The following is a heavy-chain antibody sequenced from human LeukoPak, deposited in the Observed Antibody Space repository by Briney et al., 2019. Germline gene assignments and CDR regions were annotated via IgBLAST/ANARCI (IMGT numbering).Heavy chain of an antibody. Sequence: PGRSLRLSCEASGFTFNNYGMHWVRQAPGKGVEWVAVIWHDGDTKFYADSVKGRFTISRDKSKNTLYLEMNSLRAEDTAVYYCVKDSTTRASNLPDYWGQGTLVTVSS. V-gene: IGHV3-33*03. D-gene: IGHD1/OR15-1a*01. CDR2: IWHDGDTK. J-gene: IGHJ4*02. CDR3: VKDSTTRASNLPDY. CDR1: GFTFNNYG.